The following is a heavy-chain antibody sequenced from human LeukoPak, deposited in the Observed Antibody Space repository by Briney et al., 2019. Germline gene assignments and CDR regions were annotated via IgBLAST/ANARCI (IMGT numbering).Heavy chain of an antibody. V-gene: IGHV3-23*01. CDR3: AKDLHTNSSLVPFDY. CDR2: ITGSGADT. CDR1: GFTFSNYA. J-gene: IGHJ4*02. Sequence: PGGSLRLSCAASGFTFSNYAMTWVRQAPGKGLEWVSAITGSGADTNHADSVKRRFTISRDNSKNTLYLQMNSLRAEDTAVYYCAKDLHTNSSLVPFDYWGQGTLVAVSS. D-gene: IGHD6-6*01.